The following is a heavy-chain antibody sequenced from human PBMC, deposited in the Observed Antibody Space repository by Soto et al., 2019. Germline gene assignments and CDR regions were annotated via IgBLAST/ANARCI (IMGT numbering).Heavy chain of an antibody. D-gene: IGHD6-19*01. J-gene: IGHJ4*02. CDR2: IWYDGSNK. Sequence: PGGSLRLSCAASGFTFSSYGMHWVRQAPGKGLEWVAVIWYDGSNKYYADSVKGRFTISRDNSKNTLYLQMNSLRAEDTAVYYCARGEQWLPLDYWGQGTRVTVS. CDR1: GFTFSSYG. CDR3: ARGEQWLPLDY. V-gene: IGHV3-33*01.